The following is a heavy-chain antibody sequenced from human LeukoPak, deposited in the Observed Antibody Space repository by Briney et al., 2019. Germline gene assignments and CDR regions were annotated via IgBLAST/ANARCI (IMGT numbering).Heavy chain of an antibody. Sequence: GGSLRLSCAASGFTFSSYSMNWVRQAPGKGLEWVSSISSSSSSYIYYADLVKRRFTISRDNAKNSLYLQMNSLRAEDTAVYYCARGFLGRYFDWLSFFVYWGQSTRLTVSS. CDR1: GFTFSSYS. CDR3: ARGFLGRYFDWLSFFVY. CDR2: ISSSSSSYI. V-gene: IGHV3-21*01. D-gene: IGHD3-9*01. J-gene: IGHJ1*01.